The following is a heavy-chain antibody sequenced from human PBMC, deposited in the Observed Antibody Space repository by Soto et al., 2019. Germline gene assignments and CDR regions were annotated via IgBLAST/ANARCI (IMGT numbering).Heavy chain of an antibody. CDR1: GFTFSSFP. CDR2: ISYDGSNK. Sequence: QVQLVESGGGVVQPGRSLRLSCAASGFTFSSFPMHWVRQAPGKGLEWVALISYDGSNKYYADSVKGRFTISRDNSKNKLHLQMNSLRAEDTAVYYCARDEMRGVITMVRGIIDYWGQGTLVTVSS. J-gene: IGHJ4*02. CDR3: ARDEMRGVITMVRGIIDY. V-gene: IGHV3-30-3*01. D-gene: IGHD3-10*01.